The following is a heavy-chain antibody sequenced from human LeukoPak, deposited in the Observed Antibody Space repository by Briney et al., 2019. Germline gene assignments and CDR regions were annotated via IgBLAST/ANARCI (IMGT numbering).Heavy chain of an antibody. V-gene: IGHV3-15*07. CDR1: GFNFNNAW. Sequence: GGSLRLSCTTSGFNFNNAWMNWARQAPGKGLEWVGRIKSKTDGGTTDYAAPVKGRFTISRDDSKNTLYLQMNSLKTEDTAVYYCSTTYYYDSSEGYWGQGTLVTVSS. D-gene: IGHD3-22*01. J-gene: IGHJ4*02. CDR3: STTYYYDSSEGY. CDR2: IKSKTDGGTT.